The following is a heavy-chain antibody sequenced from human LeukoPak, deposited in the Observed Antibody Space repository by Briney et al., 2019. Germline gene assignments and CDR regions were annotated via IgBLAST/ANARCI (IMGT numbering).Heavy chain of an antibody. V-gene: IGHV1-8*01. Sequence: ASVKVSCKASGYTFTNYDINWVRQATGQGLEWMGWMNPNSGNTGYAQKLQGRVTMTTDTSTSTAYMELRSLRSDDTAVYYCAASRGYYDYVWGSYRYDAFDIWGQGTMVTVSS. CDR2: MNPNSGNT. CDR3: AASRGYYDYVWGSYRYDAFDI. CDR1: GYTFTNYD. J-gene: IGHJ3*02. D-gene: IGHD3-16*02.